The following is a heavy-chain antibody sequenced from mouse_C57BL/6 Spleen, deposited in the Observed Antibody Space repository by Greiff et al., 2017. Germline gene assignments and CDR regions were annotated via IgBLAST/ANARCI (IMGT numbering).Heavy chain of an antibody. V-gene: IGHV1-64*01. D-gene: IGHD2-4*01. Sequence: QVQLQQPGAELVKPGASVKLSCKASGYTFTSYWMHWVKQRPGQGLEWIGMIHPNSGSTNYNEKFKSKATLTVDKSSSTAYMQLSSLTSEDSAVYYCAREDDYDPYWYFDVWGTGTTVTVSS. J-gene: IGHJ1*03. CDR3: AREDDYDPYWYFDV. CDR1: GYTFTSYW. CDR2: IHPNSGST.